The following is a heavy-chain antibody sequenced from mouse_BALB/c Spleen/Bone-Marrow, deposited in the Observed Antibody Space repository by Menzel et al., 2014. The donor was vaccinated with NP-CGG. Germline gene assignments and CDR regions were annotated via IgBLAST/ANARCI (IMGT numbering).Heavy chain of an antibody. D-gene: IGHD2-1*01. CDR2: INPTSGYT. V-gene: IGHV1-7*01. J-gene: IGHJ3*01. Sequence: QVQLQQSGPELAKPGASVKMSCRASGYTFTSYWMNWVKQRPVQGLEWIGYINPTSGYTEYNQKFKDKATLTTDKSSSTAYMQLSSLTSEDSAVYYCTTGGNDWFAYWGQGTLVTVPA. CDR1: GYTFTSYW. CDR3: TTGGNDWFAY.